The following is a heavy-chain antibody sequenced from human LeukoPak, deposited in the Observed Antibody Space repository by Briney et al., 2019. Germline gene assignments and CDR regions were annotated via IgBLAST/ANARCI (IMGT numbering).Heavy chain of an antibody. D-gene: IGHD3-10*01. Sequence: ASVKVSCKASGYTFTGYYMHWVRQAPGQGLEWMGWINPNSGGTNYAQKFQGRVTMTRDTSISTAYMELSRLRSDDTAVYYCAKGITMVRGVTMYYFDYWGQGTLVTVSS. CDR3: AKGITMVRGVTMYYFDY. CDR1: GYTFTGYY. J-gene: IGHJ4*02. CDR2: INPNSGGT. V-gene: IGHV1-2*02.